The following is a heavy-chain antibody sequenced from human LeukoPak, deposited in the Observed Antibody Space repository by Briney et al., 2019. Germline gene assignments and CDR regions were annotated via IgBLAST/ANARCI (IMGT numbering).Heavy chain of an antibody. CDR2: ISAYNGNT. CDR3: ARGSLVGDPGDFDY. D-gene: IGHD2-8*02. CDR1: GYSFTNYG. V-gene: IGHV1-18*01. J-gene: IGHJ4*02. Sequence: ASVKVSCKASGYSFTNYGISWVRQAPGQGLEWMGWISAYNGNTNYAQKLQGRVTMTTDTSTSTAYMELRSLRSDDTAVYYCARGSLVGDPGDFDYWGQGTLVTVSS.